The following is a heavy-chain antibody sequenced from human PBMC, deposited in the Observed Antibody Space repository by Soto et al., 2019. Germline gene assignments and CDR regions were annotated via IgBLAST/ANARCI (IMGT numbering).Heavy chain of an antibody. CDR3: ATTNYYGSGSYYIYYYYYMDV. Sequence: EVQLVESGGGLVQPGGSLRLSCAASGFTFSSYWMHWVRQAPGKGLVWVSRINSDGSSTSYADSVKGRFTISRDNAKNTLYLQMNSLRAEDTAVYYCATTNYYGSGSYYIYYYYYMDVWGKGTTVTVSS. D-gene: IGHD3-10*01. CDR2: INSDGSST. CDR1: GFTFSSYW. J-gene: IGHJ6*03. V-gene: IGHV3-74*01.